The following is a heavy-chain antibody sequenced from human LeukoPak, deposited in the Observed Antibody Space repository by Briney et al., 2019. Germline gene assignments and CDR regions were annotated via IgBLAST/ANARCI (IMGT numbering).Heavy chain of an antibody. Sequence: GGSLRLSCAASGFTISHYSMNWVRQAPGKGLEWVSSISSDSNYIYYPDSVKGRFTISRDNAKNSLYLQMNSLRAEDTAVYYCARDEGGSYYFDYWGQGTLLTVSS. CDR1: GFTISHYS. CDR2: ISSDSNYI. J-gene: IGHJ4*02. V-gene: IGHV3-21*01. D-gene: IGHD3-10*01. CDR3: ARDEGGSYYFDY.